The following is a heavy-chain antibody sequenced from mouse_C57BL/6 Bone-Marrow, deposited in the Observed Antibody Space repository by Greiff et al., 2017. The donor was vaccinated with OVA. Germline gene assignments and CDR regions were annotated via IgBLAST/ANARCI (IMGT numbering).Heavy chain of an antibody. CDR2: IYPGSGNT. Sequence: VKLMESGPELVKPGASVKISCKASGYSFTSYYIHWVKQRPGQGLEWIGWIYPGSGNTKYNEKFKGKATLTADTSSSTAYMQLSSLTSEDSAVYYCARSGYDYDPYYFDYWGQGTTLTVSS. CDR3: ARSGYDYDPYYFDY. V-gene: IGHV1-66*01. CDR1: GYSFTSYY. D-gene: IGHD2-4*01. J-gene: IGHJ2*01.